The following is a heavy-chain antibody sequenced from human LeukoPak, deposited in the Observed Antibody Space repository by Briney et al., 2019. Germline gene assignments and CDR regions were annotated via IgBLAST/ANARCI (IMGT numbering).Heavy chain of an antibody. CDR3: ASDVAREFDY. V-gene: IGHV1-46*01. D-gene: IGHD5-24*01. Sequence: GASVKVSCKASGYIFISYYIHWVRQAPGQGLEWMGVINPSGGGTNYAQKFQGRVTMTRDTSTTTVYLELSGLRSEDTAVYYCASDVAREFDYWGQGTLVTVSS. CDR1: GYIFISYY. J-gene: IGHJ4*02. CDR2: INPSGGGT.